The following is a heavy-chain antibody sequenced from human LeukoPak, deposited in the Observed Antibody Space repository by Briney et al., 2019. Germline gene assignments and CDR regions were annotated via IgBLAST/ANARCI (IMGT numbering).Heavy chain of an antibody. CDR1: GDSMSGYY. D-gene: IGHD6-25*01. Sequence: KPSETLSLTCTVSGDSMSGYYWSWIRQPPGKGLEWVGYIYYSGSPNYNPSLKSRVTISVDTSKNQFSLNLSSMTAADTAGYHCARQPHRGSGWDRGYFDYWGQGALVTVSS. CDR2: IYYSGSP. V-gene: IGHV4-59*01. CDR3: ARQPHRGSGWDRGYFDY. J-gene: IGHJ4*02.